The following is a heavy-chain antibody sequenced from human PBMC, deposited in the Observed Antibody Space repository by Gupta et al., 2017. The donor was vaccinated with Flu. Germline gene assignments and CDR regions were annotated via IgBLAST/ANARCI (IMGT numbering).Heavy chain of an antibody. CDR2: IWYDGSNK. CDR3: ARRYYDISGGGPDY. J-gene: IGHJ4*02. Sequence: QVQLVESGGGVVQPGRSLRLSCAASGFTFSNYGMYWVRQAPGKGLEWVAVIWYDGSNKYYADSVKGRFTISRDNSKNTLYLQMNSLRAEDTAVYYCARRYYDISGGGPDYWGQGTLVTVSS. V-gene: IGHV3-33*01. CDR1: GFTFSNYG. D-gene: IGHD3-22*01.